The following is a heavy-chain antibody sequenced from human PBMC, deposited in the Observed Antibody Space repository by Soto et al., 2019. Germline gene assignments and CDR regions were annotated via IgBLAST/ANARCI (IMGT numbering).Heavy chain of an antibody. CDR3: ARNIAAAGTCFDY. CDR1: GGSISSSSYY. V-gene: IGHV4-39*01. D-gene: IGHD6-13*01. J-gene: IGHJ4*02. CDR2: IYYSGST. Sequence: SETLSLTCTVSGGSISSSSYYWGWIRQPPGKGLEWIGSIYYSGSTYYNPSLKSRVTISVDTSKNQFSLKLSSVTAADTAVYYCARNIAAAGTCFDYWGQGTLVTVLL.